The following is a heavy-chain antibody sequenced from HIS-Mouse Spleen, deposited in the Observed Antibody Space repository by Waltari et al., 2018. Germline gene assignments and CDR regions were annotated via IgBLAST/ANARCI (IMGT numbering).Heavy chain of an antibody. Sequence: QVQLQQSGPGLVKPSQTLSLTCAISGDSVSSNSAAWNGIRQSPSRGLEWLGRTSYRSKWYNDYAVSVKSLITITPDTSKNQFSLQLNSVTPEDTAVHYCARATDAVGFYYFDYWGQGTLVTVSS. CDR3: ARATDAVGFYYFDY. CDR2: TSYRSKWYN. V-gene: IGHV6-1*01. J-gene: IGHJ4*02. D-gene: IGHD1-26*01. CDR1: GDSVSSNSAA.